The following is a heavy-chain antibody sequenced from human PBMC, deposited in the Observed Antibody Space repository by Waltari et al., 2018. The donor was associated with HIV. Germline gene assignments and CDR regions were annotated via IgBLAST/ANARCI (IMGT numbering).Heavy chain of an antibody. J-gene: IGHJ4*02. V-gene: IGHV4-39*01. CDR2: IYYSGST. CDR3: ARHHYYGPGVHFDY. Sequence: QLQLQESGPGLVKPSETLSLTCTVSGGSISSSSYYWGWLRQPPGKGLEWIGSIYYSGSTYYNPSLKSRVTISVDTSKNQFSLKLSSVTAADTAVYYCARHHYYGPGVHFDYWGQGTLVTVSS. D-gene: IGHD3-10*01. CDR1: GGSISSSSYY.